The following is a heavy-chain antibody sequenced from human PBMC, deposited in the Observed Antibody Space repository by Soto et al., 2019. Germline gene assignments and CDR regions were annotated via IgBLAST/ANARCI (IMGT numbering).Heavy chain of an antibody. J-gene: IGHJ4*02. V-gene: IGHV4-59*08. D-gene: IGHD3-22*01. CDR1: GGSISSYY. CDR3: ARHPDYYDSSVGDY. Sequence: SETLSLTCTVSGGSISSYYWSWIRQPPGKGLEWIGYIYYSGSTNYNPSLKSRVTISVDTSKNQFSLKLSSVTAADTAVYYCARHPDYYDSSVGDYWGQGTLVTVSS. CDR2: IYYSGST.